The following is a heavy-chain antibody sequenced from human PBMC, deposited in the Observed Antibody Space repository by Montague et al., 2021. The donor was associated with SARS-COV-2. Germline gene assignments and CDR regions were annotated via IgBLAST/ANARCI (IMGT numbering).Heavy chain of an antibody. CDR3: ARTYYDILPNLYYFDY. CDR2: IDLDDDK. J-gene: IGHJ4*02. V-gene: IGHV2-70*01. CDR1: GFSLSTSGMC. D-gene: IGHD3-9*01. Sequence: VKPTQTLTLTCTFSGFSLSTSGMCVSWIRQPPGKALEWLALIDLDDDKYYSTSLKTRLTISKDTSKNQVVLTMTNMDPVDTATYYCARTYYDILPNLYYFDYWGQGTLVTVSS.